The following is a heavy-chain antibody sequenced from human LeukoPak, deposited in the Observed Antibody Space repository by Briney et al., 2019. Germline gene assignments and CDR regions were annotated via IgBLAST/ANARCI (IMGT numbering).Heavy chain of an antibody. Sequence: GWSLRLASAASGITFSSYSINWGRQPTGKEIEWVSSISSSSSYIYHADSVKGRFTISRDNAKNSLYLQMNSLRAEDTAVYYCARAHYDILTGYYEGIDYWGQGTLVTVSS. J-gene: IGHJ4*02. D-gene: IGHD3-9*01. CDR3: ARAHYDILTGYYEGIDY. CDR1: GITFSSYS. CDR2: ISSSSSYI. V-gene: IGHV3-21*01.